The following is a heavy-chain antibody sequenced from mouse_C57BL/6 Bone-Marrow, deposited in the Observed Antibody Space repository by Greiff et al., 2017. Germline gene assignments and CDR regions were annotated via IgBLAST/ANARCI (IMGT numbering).Heavy chain of an antibody. J-gene: IGHJ2*01. Sequence: EVQLQQSGPELVKPGASVKISCKASGYTFTDYYMNWVKQSHGKSLEWIGDINPNNGGTSYNQKFKGKVTLTVDKSSSTAYMELRSLTSEDSAVYYCAAYYGSSIPRVDYWGQGTTLTVSS. D-gene: IGHD1-1*01. CDR3: AAYYGSSIPRVDY. CDR1: GYTFTDYY. CDR2: INPNNGGT. V-gene: IGHV1-26*01.